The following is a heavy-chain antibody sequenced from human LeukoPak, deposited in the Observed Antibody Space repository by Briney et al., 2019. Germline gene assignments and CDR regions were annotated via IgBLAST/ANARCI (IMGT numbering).Heavy chain of an antibody. D-gene: IGHD3-16*01. CDR3: ARSDYVSYGMDV. CDR1: GFSLRTSGMR. J-gene: IGHJ6*04. Sequence: SGPTLVNPTQTLTLTCTFSGFSLRTSGMRVRWIRQPPGKALEWLARIDWDDDKFYSTSLKTRLTISKDTSKNQVVLTMTNMDPVDTATYYCARSDYVSYGMDVWGKGTTVTVSS. V-gene: IGHV2-70*04. CDR2: IDWDDDK.